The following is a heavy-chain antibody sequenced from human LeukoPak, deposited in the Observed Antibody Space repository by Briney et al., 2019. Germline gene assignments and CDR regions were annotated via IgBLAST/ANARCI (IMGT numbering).Heavy chain of an antibody. CDR3: AKYLYTSGSFYDY. V-gene: IGHV3-23*01. D-gene: IGHD3-10*01. CDR2: INSNGGSK. CDR1: GFTFASYA. J-gene: IGHJ4*02. Sequence: GGSLRLSCAASGFTFASYAMTWVRQAPGKGLERVSAINSNGGSKFYADSVKGRFTISRDNSKNTLFLQVNSLRAEDTALYYCAKYLYTSGSFYDYWGQGTLVTVSS.